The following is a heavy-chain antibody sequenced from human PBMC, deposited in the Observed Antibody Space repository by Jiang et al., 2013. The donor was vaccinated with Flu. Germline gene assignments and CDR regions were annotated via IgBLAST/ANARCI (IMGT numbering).Heavy chain of an antibody. D-gene: IGHD4-23*01. Sequence: KPSETLSLTCAVYGGSFSGYYWSWIRQPPGKGLEWIGEINHSGSTNYNPSLKSRVTISVDTSKNQFSLKLSSVTAADTAVYYCARGTVALGYWGQGTLVTVSS. CDR1: GGSFSGYY. CDR3: ARGTVALGY. V-gene: IGHV4-34*01. CDR2: INHSGST. J-gene: IGHJ4*02.